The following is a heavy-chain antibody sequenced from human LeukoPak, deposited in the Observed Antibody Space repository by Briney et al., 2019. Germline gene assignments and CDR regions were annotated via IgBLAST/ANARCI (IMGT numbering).Heavy chain of an antibody. Sequence: GGSLRLSCAASGFTFSSYGMNWVRQAPGKGLEWVASISGGSSYIFHADSVKGRFTISRDNSKNSVFLQMNSLRVDDTALYYCARGDYYDSSPHYWGQGTLVIVSS. CDR1: GFTFSSYG. V-gene: IGHV3-21*01. D-gene: IGHD3-22*01. J-gene: IGHJ1*01. CDR3: ARGDYYDSSPHY. CDR2: ISGGSSYI.